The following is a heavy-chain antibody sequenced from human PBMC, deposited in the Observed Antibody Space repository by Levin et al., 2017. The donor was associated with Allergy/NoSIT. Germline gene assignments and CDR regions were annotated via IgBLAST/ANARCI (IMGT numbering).Heavy chain of an antibody. Sequence: SQTLSLTCVISGDSVSSSSAAWNWIRQSPSRGLEWLGRTYYRSQWFNDYAESLKGRITVNPDTSKNQFSLEMTSVTPEDTAVYFCARATNRDYYHHGLDVWGQGSTVTVSS. V-gene: IGHV6-1*01. J-gene: IGHJ6*02. CDR3: ARATNRDYYHHGLDV. D-gene: IGHD3-16*01. CDR2: TYYRSQWFN. CDR1: GDSVSSSSAA.